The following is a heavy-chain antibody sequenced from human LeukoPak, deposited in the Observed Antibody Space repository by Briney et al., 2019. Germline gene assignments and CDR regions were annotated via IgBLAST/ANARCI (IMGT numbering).Heavy chain of an antibody. CDR3: ARSFQVYYYGSGSYYNDY. CDR2: INPSGGST. D-gene: IGHD3-10*01. J-gene: IGHJ4*02. V-gene: IGHV1-46*01. Sequence: ASVKVSCKASGYTFTSYYVHWVRQAPGQGLEWMGIINPSGGSTSYAQKFQGRVTMTRDTSTSTVYMELSSLRSEDTAVYYCARSFQVYYYGSGSYYNDYWGQGTLVTVSS. CDR1: GYTFTSYY.